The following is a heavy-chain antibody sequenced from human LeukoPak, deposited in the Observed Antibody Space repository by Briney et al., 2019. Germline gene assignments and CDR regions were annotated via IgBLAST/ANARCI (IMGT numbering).Heavy chain of an antibody. D-gene: IGHD2-2*01. CDR2: IYPGDSDT. J-gene: IGHJ4*02. V-gene: IGHV5-51*01. CDR3: ARLGYCSRGTRYAFDY. CDR1: GYTFTSKW. Sequence: GVSLKISCKGSGYTFTSKWIGWVRQMPGKGLEWMGIIYPGDSDTRYSPSFQGQVTMSADKSITTAYLQWSSLKASDTAMYYCARLGYCSRGTRYAFDYWGQGTLVTVSS.